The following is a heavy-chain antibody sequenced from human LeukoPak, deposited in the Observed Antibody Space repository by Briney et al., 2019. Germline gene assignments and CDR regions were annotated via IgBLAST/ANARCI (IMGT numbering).Heavy chain of an antibody. CDR1: GGSISSGGYY. Sequence: SETLCLTCTVSGGSISSGGYYWSWIRQHPGKGLEWIGYIYYSGSTYYNPSLKSRVTISVDTSKNQFSLKLSSVTAADTAVYYCARRRWGYSSSSGQYFDYWGQGTLVTVSS. CDR2: IYYSGST. V-gene: IGHV4-31*03. J-gene: IGHJ4*02. CDR3: ARRRWGYSSSSGQYFDY. D-gene: IGHD6-6*01.